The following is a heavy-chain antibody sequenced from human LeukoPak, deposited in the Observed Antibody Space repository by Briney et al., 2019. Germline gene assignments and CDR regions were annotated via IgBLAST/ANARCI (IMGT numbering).Heavy chain of an antibody. CDR3: ARGDDFWSGLAVG. D-gene: IGHD3-3*01. Sequence: KPGESLKISCKGSGYIFTSYWIGWVRQMPGKGLEWMGIIYPGDSDNRYSPSFQDQVTISADKSISTAYLQWSSLKASDTAMYYCARGDDFWSGLAVGWGQGTLVTVSS. CDR2: IYPGDSDN. CDR1: GYIFTSYW. J-gene: IGHJ4*02. V-gene: IGHV5-51*01.